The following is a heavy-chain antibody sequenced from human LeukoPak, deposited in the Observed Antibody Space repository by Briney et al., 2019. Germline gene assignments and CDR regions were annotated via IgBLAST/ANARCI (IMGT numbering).Heavy chain of an antibody. D-gene: IGHD5-18*01. CDR1: GGSFSGHY. Sequence: SETLSLTCAVYGGSFSGHYWSWIRQPPGKGLEWIGEINHSGSTNYNPSLKSRVTISVDTSKNQFSLKLSSVTAADTAVYYCARQVGYSYARVLDYWGQGTLVTASS. J-gene: IGHJ4*02. CDR2: INHSGST. V-gene: IGHV4-34*01. CDR3: ARQVGYSYARVLDY.